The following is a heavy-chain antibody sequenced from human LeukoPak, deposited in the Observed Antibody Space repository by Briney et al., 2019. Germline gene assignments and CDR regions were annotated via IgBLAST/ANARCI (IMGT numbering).Heavy chain of an antibody. D-gene: IGHD4-23*01. CDR3: ARAREGVVTPYYFDY. CDR2: ISSSSSYI. V-gene: IGHV3-21*01. CDR1: GFTFSSYS. Sequence: PGGSLRLSCAASGFTFSSYSMNWVRQAPGKGLEWVSSISSSSSYIYYADSVKGLFTISRDNAKNSLYLQMNSLRAEDTAVYYCARAREGVVTPYYFDYWGQGTLVTVSS. J-gene: IGHJ4*02.